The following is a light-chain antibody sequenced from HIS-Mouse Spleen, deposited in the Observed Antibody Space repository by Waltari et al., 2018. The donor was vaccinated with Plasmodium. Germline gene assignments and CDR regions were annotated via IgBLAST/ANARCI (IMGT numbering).Light chain of an antibody. Sequence: SYELTQPPSVSVSPGQTASITCSGDNLGDKYACWYQQKPGQSPVLVIYQDSKRPSGSPKRFSGANSGRTATLTSSGKQAMGEADYYCQAWDSSTVVFGGGTKLTVL. J-gene: IGLJ2*01. V-gene: IGLV3-1*01. CDR1: NLGDKY. CDR2: QDS. CDR3: QAWDSSTVV.